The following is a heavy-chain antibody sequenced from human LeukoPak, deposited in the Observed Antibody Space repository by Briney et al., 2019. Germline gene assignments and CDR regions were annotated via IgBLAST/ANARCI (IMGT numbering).Heavy chain of an antibody. D-gene: IGHD2-2*01. CDR3: ARVVVGESVVPAAGYFDY. CDR1: GYTFTSYG. CDR2: ISTYSGNT. V-gene: IGHV1-18*01. J-gene: IGHJ4*02. Sequence: GASVKVSCKASGYTFTSYGISWVRQAPGLGLEWMGWISTYSGNTNYAQKLRGRVTMTTDTSTTTAYMELRSLRSDDTAVYYCARVVVGESVVPAAGYFDYWGQGTLVTVSS.